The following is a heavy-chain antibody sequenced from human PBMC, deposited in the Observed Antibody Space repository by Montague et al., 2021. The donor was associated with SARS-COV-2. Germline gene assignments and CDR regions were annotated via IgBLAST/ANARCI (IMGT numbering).Heavy chain of an antibody. CDR3: VRDPAPSGSGTFYDY. D-gene: IGHD1-26*01. CDR2: VYYSRSS. J-gene: IGHJ4*02. Sequence: SETLSLTCTVSGDSVSHDFRIWIRQPPGKGLEWIGYVYYSRSSSXNPSLRGRVSIAVDTSKNQFSLRLSTVAAADTAIYYCVRDPAPSGSGTFYDYWGQGTLVAVSS. CDR1: GDSVSHDF. V-gene: IGHV4-59*02.